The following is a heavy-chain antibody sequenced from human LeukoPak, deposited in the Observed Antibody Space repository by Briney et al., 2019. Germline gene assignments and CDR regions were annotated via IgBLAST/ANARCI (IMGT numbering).Heavy chain of an antibody. CDR1: GFTFSGYA. CDR3: ARDFIPPPDSIVGGDLGY. D-gene: IGHD1-26*01. V-gene: IGHV3-30*04. Sequence: GGSLRLSCAASGFTFSGYAMHWVRQAPGKGLEWVAVISYDGSNKYYADSVKGRFTISRDNSKNTLYLQMNSLRAEDTAVYYCARDFIPPPDSIVGGDLGYWGQGTLVTVSS. CDR2: ISYDGSNK. J-gene: IGHJ4*02.